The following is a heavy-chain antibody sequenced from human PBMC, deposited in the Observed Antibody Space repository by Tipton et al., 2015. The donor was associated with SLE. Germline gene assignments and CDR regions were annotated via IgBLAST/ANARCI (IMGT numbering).Heavy chain of an antibody. CDR1: GFSISSYY. V-gene: IGHV4-38-2*02. CDR3: ARGGYSSGWYGDYFVY. Sequence: TLSLTCTVSGFSISSYYWGWIRQPPGKGLEWLGTIYHSGTTYYNPSLKSRLTLSIDTSKNQFSLKLSSVTAADTAVYYCARGGYSSGWYGDYFVYCGQGTLVTVSS. CDR2: IYHSGTT. D-gene: IGHD6-19*01. J-gene: IGHJ4*02.